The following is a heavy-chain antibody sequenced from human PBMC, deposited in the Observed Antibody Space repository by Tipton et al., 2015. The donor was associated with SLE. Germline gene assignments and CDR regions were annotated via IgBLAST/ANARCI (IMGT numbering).Heavy chain of an antibody. D-gene: IGHD6-19*01. CDR1: GGSISSYY. CDR2: IYTSGST. CDR3: ASMVDSSGWSGDY. J-gene: IGHJ4*02. V-gene: IGHV4-4*07. Sequence: TLSLTCTVSGGSISSYYLSWIRQPAGKGLEWIGRIYTSGSTNYNPSLTRRVTISVDTSKNQFSLKLSSVTAADTAVYYCASMVDSSGWSGDYWGQGTLVTVSS.